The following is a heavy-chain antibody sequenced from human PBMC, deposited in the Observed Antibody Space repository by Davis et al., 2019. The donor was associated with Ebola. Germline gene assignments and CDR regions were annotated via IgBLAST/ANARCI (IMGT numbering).Heavy chain of an antibody. J-gene: IGHJ6*02. CDR3: ARGDFDYYYYGMDV. Sequence: AASVKVSCKASGYTFTSYGISWVRQAPGQRLEWMGWINAGNGNTKYSQKFQGRVTITRDTSASTAYMELSSLRSEDTAVYYCARGDFDYYYYGMDVWGQGTTVTVSS. CDR1: GYTFTSYG. V-gene: IGHV1-3*01. CDR2: INAGNGNT.